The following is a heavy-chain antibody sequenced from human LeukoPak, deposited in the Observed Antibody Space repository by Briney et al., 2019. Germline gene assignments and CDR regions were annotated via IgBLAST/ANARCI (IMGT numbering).Heavy chain of an antibody. J-gene: IGHJ6*03. CDR3: ARSIAAAGTFYYYYYLDV. D-gene: IGHD6-13*01. CDR1: GFTVSSNY. V-gene: IGHV3-53*01. CDR2: IYSGGSS. Sequence: GGSLRLSCAASGFTVSSNYMSWVRQAPGKGLEWVSVIYSGGSSYYADSVKGRFTISRDNSKNTLYLQMNSMRAEDTAVYYCARSIAAAGTFYYYYYLDVWGKGTTVTVSS.